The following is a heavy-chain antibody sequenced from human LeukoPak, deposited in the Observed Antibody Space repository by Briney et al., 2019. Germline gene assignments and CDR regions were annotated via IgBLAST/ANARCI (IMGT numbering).Heavy chain of an antibody. Sequence: GRSLRLSCAASGFTFSSYGMHWVRQAPGKGLEWVAFIRYDGSNKYYADSVKGRFTISRDNSKNTLYLQMNSLRAEDTAVYYCAKGGKLNRVAAAGTGRGFDYWGQGTLVTVSS. V-gene: IGHV3-30*02. CDR2: IRYDGSNK. CDR3: AKGGKLNRVAAAGTGRGFDY. CDR1: GFTFSSYG. J-gene: IGHJ4*02. D-gene: IGHD6-13*01.